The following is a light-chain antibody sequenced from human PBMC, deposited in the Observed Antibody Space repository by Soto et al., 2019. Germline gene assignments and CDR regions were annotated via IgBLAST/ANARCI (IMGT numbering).Light chain of an antibody. J-gene: IGLJ2*01. V-gene: IGLV2-14*01. CDR1: SSVVGGYNY. Sequence: QSVLTQPASVSGSPGQSITISCTGTSSVVGGYNYVSWYQQHPGKAPKLMIYDVSNRPSGVSNRFSGSKSGNTASLTISGLQAEDEADYYCSSYTSSSTVVFGGGTKVTVL. CDR2: DVS. CDR3: SSYTSSSTVV.